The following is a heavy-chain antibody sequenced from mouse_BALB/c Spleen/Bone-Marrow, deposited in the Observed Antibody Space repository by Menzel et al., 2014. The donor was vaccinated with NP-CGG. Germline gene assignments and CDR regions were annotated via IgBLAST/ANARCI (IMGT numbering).Heavy chain of an antibody. J-gene: IGHJ4*01. Sequence: EVKLMESGGGLVQPGGSLRLSCTTSGFTFTDYYMSWVRQPPGKALEWLAFIRNKAYGYTTEYSASVRGRFTISRDNSQSILYLQMNTLRAEDSATYYCARFPIDYWGQGTSVTVSS. CDR2: IRNKAYGYTT. CDR1: GFTFTDYY. CDR3: ARFPIDY. V-gene: IGHV7-3*02.